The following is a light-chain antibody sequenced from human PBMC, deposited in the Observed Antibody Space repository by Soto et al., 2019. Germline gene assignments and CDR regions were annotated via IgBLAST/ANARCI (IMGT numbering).Light chain of an antibody. J-gene: IGKJ2*01. CDR2: DAS. CDR1: QSVSTY. CDR3: QQRSNWPPYT. V-gene: IGKV3-11*01. Sequence: EIVLTQSPATRSLSPGERATLSGRDSQSVSTYLAWYQQKPGQAPRLLIYDASNRATGIPARFSGSGSGTDFTLTIISLEPEDFAVYYCQQRSNWPPYTFGQGTKLEIK.